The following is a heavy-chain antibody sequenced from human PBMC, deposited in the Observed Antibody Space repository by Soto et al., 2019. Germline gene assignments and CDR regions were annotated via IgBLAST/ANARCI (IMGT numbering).Heavy chain of an antibody. J-gene: IGHJ4*02. Sequence: GGSLRLSCAASWFTVSSNYMSWVRQAPGKGLEWVSVIYSGGSTYYADSVKGRFTISRDNSKNTLYLQMNSLRAEDTAVYYCARVLRGYSSSWPYDYWGQGTLVTVSS. CDR1: WFTVSSNY. V-gene: IGHV3-53*01. CDR3: ARVLRGYSSSWPYDY. CDR2: IYSGGST. D-gene: IGHD6-13*01.